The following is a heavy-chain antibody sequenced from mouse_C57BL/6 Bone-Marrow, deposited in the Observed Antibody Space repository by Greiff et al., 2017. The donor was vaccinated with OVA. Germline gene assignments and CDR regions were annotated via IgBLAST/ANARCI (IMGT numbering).Heavy chain of an antibody. D-gene: IGHD1-1*01. V-gene: IGHV1-74*01. CDR1: GYTFTSYW. CDR2: IHPSDSDT. Sequence: QVQLQQPGAELVKPGASVKVSCKASGYTFTSYWMHWVKQRPGQGLEWIGRIHPSDSDTNYNQKFKGKATLTVDKSSNTAYMKLSCLTSEDSAVYYCAIPPYYYDPHYYAMDYWGQGTSVTVSS. CDR3: AIPPYYYDPHYYAMDY. J-gene: IGHJ4*01.